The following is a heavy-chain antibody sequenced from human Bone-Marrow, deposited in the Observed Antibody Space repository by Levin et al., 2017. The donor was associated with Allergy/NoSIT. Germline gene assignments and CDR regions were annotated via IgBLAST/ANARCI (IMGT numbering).Heavy chain of an antibody. V-gene: IGHV3-23*01. Sequence: LSLTCAASGFTFSSYAMSWVRQAPGKGLEWVSAISGSGGSTYYADSVKGRFTISRDNSKNTLYLQMNSLRAEDTAVYYCAKEYGQQLNYFDYWGQGTLVTVSS. CDR1: GFTFSSYA. CDR3: AKEYGQQLNYFDY. D-gene: IGHD6-13*01. J-gene: IGHJ4*02. CDR2: ISGSGGST.